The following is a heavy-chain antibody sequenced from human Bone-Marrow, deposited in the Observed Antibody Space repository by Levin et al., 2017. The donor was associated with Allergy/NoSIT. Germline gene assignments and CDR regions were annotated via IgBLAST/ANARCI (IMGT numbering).Heavy chain of an antibody. V-gene: IGHV3-21*01. CDR1: GFTFSSYS. CDR3: ARDQGPKYYFDY. J-gene: IGHJ4*02. CDR2: ISSSSSYI. Sequence: GGSLRLSCAASGFTFSSYSMNWVRQAPGKGLEWVSSISSSSSYIYYADSVKGRFTISRDNAKNSLYLQMNSLRAEDTAVYYCARDQGPKYYFDYWGQGTLVTVSS.